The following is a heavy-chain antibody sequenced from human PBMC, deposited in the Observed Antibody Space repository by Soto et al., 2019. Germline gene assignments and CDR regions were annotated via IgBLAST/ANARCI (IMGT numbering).Heavy chain of an antibody. V-gene: IGHV4-34*01. CDR3: ARDSGSYLFDY. CDR2: INHGGST. CDR1: GGSFIGYH. J-gene: IGHJ4*02. D-gene: IGHD1-26*01. Sequence: SETLSLTCAVYGGSFIGYHWSWIRQPPGKGLEWIGEINHGGSTNYNPSLKSRVTISVDTSKNQFSLKLSSVTAADTAVYYCARDSGSYLFDYWGQGTLVTVSS.